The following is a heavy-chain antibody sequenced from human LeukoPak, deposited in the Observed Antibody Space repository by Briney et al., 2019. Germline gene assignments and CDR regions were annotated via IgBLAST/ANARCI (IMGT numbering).Heavy chain of an antibody. Sequence: SETLSLTCTVSGGSISSYYWSWIRQHPGKGLEWIGYIYYTGITNYNPSLKSRVTISVDTSKNQFSLNLNSVTAADTAVYYCATSQCGSDCYLAGDYWGQGTLVTVSS. J-gene: IGHJ4*02. D-gene: IGHD2-21*02. CDR2: IYYTGIT. V-gene: IGHV4-59*01. CDR1: GGSISSYY. CDR3: ATSQCGSDCYLAGDY.